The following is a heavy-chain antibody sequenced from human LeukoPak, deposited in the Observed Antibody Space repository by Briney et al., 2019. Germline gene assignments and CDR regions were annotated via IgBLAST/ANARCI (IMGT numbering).Heavy chain of an antibody. D-gene: IGHD5-18*01. CDR2: TYYRSKWYT. Sequence: SQTLSLTCAISGDSVSSNSAAWHWLRQSPSRGLEWLGRTYYRSKWYTNYAVSVRSRITINPDTSKNRISLQLNSVTPDDTAVYYCSRSPDTAMVNWGQGTLVTVSS. J-gene: IGHJ4*02. V-gene: IGHV6-1*01. CDR1: GDSVSSNSAA. CDR3: SRSPDTAMVN.